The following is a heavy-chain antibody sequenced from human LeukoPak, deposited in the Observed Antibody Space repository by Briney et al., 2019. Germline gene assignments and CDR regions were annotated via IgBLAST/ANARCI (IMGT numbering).Heavy chain of an antibody. D-gene: IGHD1-26*01. J-gene: IGHJ3*02. Sequence: PSETLSLTRAVYGGSFSGYYWSWIRQPPGKGLEWIGEINHSGSTNYNPSLKSRVTISVDTSKNQFSLKLSSVTAADTAVYYCAREREGEELPNAFDIWGQGTMVTVSS. CDR2: INHSGST. CDR1: GGSFSGYY. CDR3: AREREGEELPNAFDI. V-gene: IGHV4-34*01.